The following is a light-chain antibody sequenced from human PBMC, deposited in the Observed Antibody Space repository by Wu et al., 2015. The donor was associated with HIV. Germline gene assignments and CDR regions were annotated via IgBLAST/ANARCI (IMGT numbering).Light chain of an antibody. CDR3: QQYYGLWT. J-gene: IGKJ1*01. Sequence: DIQMTQSPSTLSASVGDSVTITCRASQSISGWLAWYQHKPGKAPNLLMSRTSTLESGVPSRFSGSGSGTEFTLTISSLQPDDFATYFCQQYYGLWTFGRGTKVEIK. CDR1: QSISGW. V-gene: IGKV1-5*03. CDR2: RTS.